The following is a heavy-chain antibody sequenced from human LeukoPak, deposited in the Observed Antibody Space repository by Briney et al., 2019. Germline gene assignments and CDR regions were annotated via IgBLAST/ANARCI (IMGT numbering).Heavy chain of an antibody. CDR3: ARGGSLLWFGEYYY. Sequence: PSETLSLTCTVSGGSFSSENYFWSWIRQHPVKGLEWIGYISYSGITYYNPSLKSRVTISVDTSKNQFSLKLSSVTAADTAVYYCARGGSLLWFGEYYYWGQGTLVTVSS. CDR1: GGSFSSENYF. V-gene: IGHV4-31*03. CDR2: ISYSGIT. J-gene: IGHJ4*02. D-gene: IGHD3-10*01.